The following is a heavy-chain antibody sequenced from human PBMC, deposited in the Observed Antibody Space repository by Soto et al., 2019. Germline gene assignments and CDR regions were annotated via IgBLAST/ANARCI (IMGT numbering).Heavy chain of an antibody. J-gene: IGHJ5*02. CDR1: GYTFTTYA. Sequence: ASVKVSCKASGYTFTTYAITWVRQAPGQGLEWMGWITAYNGNTNYAQKLQGRVNMTTDTSTSTAYMELRSLRSDDTAMYYCATGRIVGATSPWVTWGQGTLVTVSS. D-gene: IGHD1-26*01. CDR2: ITAYNGNT. V-gene: IGHV1-18*01. CDR3: ATGRIVGATSPWVT.